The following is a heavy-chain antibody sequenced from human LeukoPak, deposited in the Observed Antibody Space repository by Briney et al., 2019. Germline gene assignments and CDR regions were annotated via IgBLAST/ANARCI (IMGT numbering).Heavy chain of an antibody. CDR3: ARDSEYSTSPGGFDP. J-gene: IGHJ5*02. V-gene: IGHV1-69*04. Sequence: SVKVSCKASGGTFSSYAISWVRQAPGQGLEWMGRIIPILGIANYAQKFQGRVTITADKSTSTAYMELSSLRSEDTAVYYCARDSEYSTSPGGFDPWGQGTLVTVSS. CDR1: GGTFSSYA. CDR2: IIPILGIA. D-gene: IGHD6-6*01.